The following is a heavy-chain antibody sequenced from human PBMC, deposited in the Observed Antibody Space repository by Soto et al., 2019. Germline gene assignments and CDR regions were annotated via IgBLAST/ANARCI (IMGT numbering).Heavy chain of an antibody. Sequence: GWSLRLSCAVSGFTFNNYWMSWVRQAPGKGLEWVANIKQDGSDKYYVDSLKGRFTISRDNAKNTLYLQMNSLRAEDTAVYYCASGRYTSGWYPDYFDYWGQGTLVTVSS. J-gene: IGHJ4*02. CDR1: GFTFNNYW. CDR2: IKQDGSDK. CDR3: ASGRYTSGWYPDYFDY. D-gene: IGHD6-19*01. V-gene: IGHV3-7*03.